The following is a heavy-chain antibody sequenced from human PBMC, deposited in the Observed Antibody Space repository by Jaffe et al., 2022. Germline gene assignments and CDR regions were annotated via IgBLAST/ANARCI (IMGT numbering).Heavy chain of an antibody. CDR3: ARARYSSGWLEGDY. V-gene: IGHV3-7*01. CDR2: IKQDGSEK. J-gene: IGHJ4*02. D-gene: IGHD6-19*01. Sequence: EVQLVESGGGLVQPGGSLRLSCAASGFTFSSYWMSWVRQAPGKGLEWVANIKQDGSEKYYVDSVKGRFTISRDNAKNSLYLQMNSLRAEDTAVYYCARARYSSGWLEGDYWGQGTLVTVSS. CDR1: GFTFSSYW.